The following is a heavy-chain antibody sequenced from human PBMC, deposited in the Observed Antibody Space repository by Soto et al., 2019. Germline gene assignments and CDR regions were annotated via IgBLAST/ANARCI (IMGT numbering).Heavy chain of an antibody. CDR1: GGSFSGYY. J-gene: IGHJ6*03. V-gene: IGHV4-34*01. D-gene: IGHD2-2*01. CDR2: INHSGRT. CDR3: ARLGYCSSTSCYAHYYYYYMDV. Sequence: QVQLQQWGAGLLKPSETLSLTCAVYGGSFSGYYWSWIRQPPGKGLEWIGEINHSGRTNYNPSLKSRVTISVDTSKNQFSLKLSSVTAADTAVYYCARLGYCSSTSCYAHYYYYYMDVWGKGTTVTVSS.